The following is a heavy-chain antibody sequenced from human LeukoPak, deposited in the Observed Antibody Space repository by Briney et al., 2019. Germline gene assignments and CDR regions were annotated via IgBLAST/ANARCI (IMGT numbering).Heavy chain of an antibody. CDR2: ISSSSSYI. Sequence: GGSLRLSCAASGFTFSSYSMNWVRQSPGKGLEWVSSISSSSSYIYYADSVKGRFTISRDNAKNSLYLQMNSLRAEDTAVYYCARDAITMVRGVISPWGQGTLVTVSS. J-gene: IGHJ5*02. V-gene: IGHV3-21*01. CDR3: ARDAITMVRGVISP. CDR1: GFTFSSYS. D-gene: IGHD3-10*01.